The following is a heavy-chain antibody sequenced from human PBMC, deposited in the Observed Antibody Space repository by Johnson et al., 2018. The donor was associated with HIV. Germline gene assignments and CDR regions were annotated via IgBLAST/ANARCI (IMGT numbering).Heavy chain of an antibody. D-gene: IGHD1-26*01. Sequence: QVLLVESGGGVVQPGRSLRLSCAASGFTFSSYAIHWVRQAPGKGLEWVAAISYDGSNKYYADSVKGRFTISRDNSKNTLYLQMNSLRAEDTAVYYCARQYRNSGSRTGAFDIWGQGTMVTVSS. V-gene: IGHV3-30*04. CDR2: ISYDGSNK. CDR1: GFTFSSYA. CDR3: ARQYRNSGSRTGAFDI. J-gene: IGHJ3*02.